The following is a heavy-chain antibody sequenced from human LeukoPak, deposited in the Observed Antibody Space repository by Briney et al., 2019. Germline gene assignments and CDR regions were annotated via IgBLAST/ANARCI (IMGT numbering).Heavy chain of an antibody. Sequence: RTGGSLRLSCAASGFDFSSQWMSWVRQAPGKGLEWVSGINWNGGSTGYADSVKGRFTISRDNAKNSLYLQMNSLRAEDTALYYCARGRDYGDYETVVHYFDYWGQGTLVTVSS. V-gene: IGHV3-20*04. CDR2: INWNGGST. CDR3: ARGRDYGDYETVVHYFDY. J-gene: IGHJ4*02. CDR1: GFDFSSQW. D-gene: IGHD4-17*01.